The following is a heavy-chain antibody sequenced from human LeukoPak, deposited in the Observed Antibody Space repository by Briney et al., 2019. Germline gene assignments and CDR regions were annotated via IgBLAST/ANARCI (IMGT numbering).Heavy chain of an antibody. Sequence: SVKVSCKASGGTFSSYAISWVRQAPGQGLEWMGRITPIFGIANYAQKFQGRVTITAGKSTSTAYMELSSLRSEDTAVYYCARGRGYYDSSGYFDYWGQGTLVTVSS. D-gene: IGHD3-22*01. V-gene: IGHV1-69*04. CDR1: GGTFSSYA. CDR3: ARGRGYYDSSGYFDY. CDR2: ITPIFGIA. J-gene: IGHJ4*02.